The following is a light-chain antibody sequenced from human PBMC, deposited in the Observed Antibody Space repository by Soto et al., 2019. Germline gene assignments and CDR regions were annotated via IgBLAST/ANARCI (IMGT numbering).Light chain of an antibody. CDR3: ATWDDGLSAYV. J-gene: IGLJ1*01. CDR1: SSNIGSSP. V-gene: IGLV1-44*01. Sequence: QSVLTQPPSSSGTPGQRVTISCSGGSSNIGSSPVNWYQQLPGTAPKLLIFSNSQRPSGVPDRFSGAKSGTSASLAISGLQSEDEANYYCATWDDGLSAYVFGTGTKVTVL. CDR2: SNS.